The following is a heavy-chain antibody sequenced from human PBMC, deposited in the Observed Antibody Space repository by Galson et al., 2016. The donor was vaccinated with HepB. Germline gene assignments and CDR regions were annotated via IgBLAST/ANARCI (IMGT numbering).Heavy chain of an antibody. J-gene: IGHJ4*02. D-gene: IGHD3-9*01. Sequence: SLRLSCAVSGFTFTTYAMSWVRQAPGKGLEWVSSLSNSGGSTYYADSVKGRFTISRDNSKNTLYLQMNSLRAEDTALYYSAKGGYFDWFDYWGQGTLVTVSS. CDR1: GFTFTTYA. CDR2: LSNSGGST. CDR3: AKGGYFDWFDY. V-gene: IGHV3-23*01.